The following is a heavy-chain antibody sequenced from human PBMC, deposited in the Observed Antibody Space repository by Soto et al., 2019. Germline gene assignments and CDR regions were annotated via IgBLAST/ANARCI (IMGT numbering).Heavy chain of an antibody. Sequence: GGSLRLSCAASGFTFSSYAMHWVRQAPGKGLEWVAVISYDGSNKYYADSVKGRYTISRDNSKNTLYLQMNSLRAEDTAVYYCAKDSLGYYDSSGYYYVKATHSYFDYWGQGTLVTVSS. CDR2: ISYDGSNK. CDR3: AKDSLGYYDSSGYYYVKATHSYFDY. J-gene: IGHJ4*02. V-gene: IGHV3-30-3*01. D-gene: IGHD3-22*01. CDR1: GFTFSSYA.